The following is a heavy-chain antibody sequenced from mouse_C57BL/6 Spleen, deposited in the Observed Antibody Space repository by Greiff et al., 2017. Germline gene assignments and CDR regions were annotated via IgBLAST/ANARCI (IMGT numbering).Heavy chain of an antibody. CDR1: GFTFSSYG. CDR2: ISSGGSYT. J-gene: IGHJ2*01. Sequence: EVNVVESGGDLVKPGGSLKLSCAASGFTFSSYGMSWVRQTPDKRLEWVATISSGGSYTYYPDSVKGRFTISRDNAKNTLYLQMSSLKSEDTAMYYCARHEGDYFDYWGQGTTLTVAS. V-gene: IGHV5-6*01. CDR3: ARHEGDYFDY.